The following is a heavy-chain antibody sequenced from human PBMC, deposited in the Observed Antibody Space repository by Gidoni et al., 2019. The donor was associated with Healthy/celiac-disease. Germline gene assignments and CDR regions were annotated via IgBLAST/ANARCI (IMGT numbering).Heavy chain of an antibody. CDR2: IYTSGST. CDR3: ARDPFWGSSPYWYFDL. V-gene: IGHV4-4*07. D-gene: IGHD6-6*01. J-gene: IGHJ2*01. CDR1: GGSISSYY. Sequence: QVQLQESGPGLVKPSETLSLTCTVSGGSISSYYGSWIRQPAGKGLEWIGRIYTSGSTNYNPSLKSRVTMSVDTSKNQFSLKLSSVTAADTAVYYCARDPFWGSSPYWYFDLWGRGTLVTVSS.